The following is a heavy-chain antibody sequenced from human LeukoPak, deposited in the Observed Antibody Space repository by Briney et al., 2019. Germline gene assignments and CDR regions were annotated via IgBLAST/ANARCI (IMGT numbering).Heavy chain of an antibody. V-gene: IGHV3-48*01. J-gene: IGHJ3*02. D-gene: IGHD2-21*01. Sequence: GGSLRLSCAASGFTFSSYSMNWVRQAPGKGLEWVSYISSSSSTIYYADSVKGRSTISRDNSKNTLYLQMNSLRAEDTAVYYCAKEGGDSDAFDIWGQGTMVTVSS. CDR2: ISSSSSTI. CDR3: AKEGGDSDAFDI. CDR1: GFTFSSYS.